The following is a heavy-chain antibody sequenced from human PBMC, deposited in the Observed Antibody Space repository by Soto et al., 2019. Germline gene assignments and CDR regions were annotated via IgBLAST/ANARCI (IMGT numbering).Heavy chain of an antibody. J-gene: IGHJ6*03. CDR1: GGSISSGSYY. CDR3: AVTYDFWSGYYNDYYYYMDV. D-gene: IGHD3-3*01. Sequence: SETLSLTCTVSGGSISSGSYYWGWIRQPPGKGLERIGSIYYSGSTYYNKSLKNRVTKSVDTSKNQLSLKMSSVTAADTAVYYCAVTYDFWSGYYNDYYYYMDVWGKGTTVT. CDR2: IYYSGST. V-gene: IGHV4-39*01.